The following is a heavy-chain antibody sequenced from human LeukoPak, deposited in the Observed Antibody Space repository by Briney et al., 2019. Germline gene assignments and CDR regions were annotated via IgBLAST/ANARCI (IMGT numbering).Heavy chain of an antibody. V-gene: IGHV1-8*01. CDR3: ASNTITMVRGVIYGDRYSEEHWFDP. CDR1: GYTFTSYD. Sequence: GASVKVSCKASGYTFTSYDINWVRQATGQGLEWMGWMNPNSGSTGYAQKFQGRVTMTRNTSISTAYMELSSLRSEDTAVYYCASNTITMVRGVIYGDRYSEEHWFDPWGQGTLVTVSS. J-gene: IGHJ5*02. D-gene: IGHD3-10*01. CDR2: MNPNSGST.